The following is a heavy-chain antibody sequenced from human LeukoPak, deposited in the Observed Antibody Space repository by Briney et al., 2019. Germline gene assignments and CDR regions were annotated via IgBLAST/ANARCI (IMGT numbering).Heavy chain of an antibody. CDR3: ARGKAVADY. V-gene: IGHV4-34*01. Sequence: SETLSLTCAVYGGSFSGYYWSWIRQPPGKGLEWIGEINHSGSTNYNPSLKSRVTISVDTSKNQFSLKLSSVTAADTAVYYCARGKAVADYWGQGTLVTVSS. CDR1: GGSFSGYY. J-gene: IGHJ4*02. D-gene: IGHD6-19*01. CDR2: INHSGST.